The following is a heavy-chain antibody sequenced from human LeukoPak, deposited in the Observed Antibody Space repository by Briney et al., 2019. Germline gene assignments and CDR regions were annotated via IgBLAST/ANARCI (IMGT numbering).Heavy chain of an antibody. Sequence: ASVTVSCKASGYTFTSYGISWVRQAPGQGLEWMGWISAYNGNTNYAQKLQGRVTMTTDTSTSTVYMELRSLRSDDTAVYYCARDKRSDILTGYYFPNDYWGQGTLVTVSS. CDR2: ISAYNGNT. CDR1: GYTFTSYG. CDR3: ARDKRSDILTGYYFPNDY. V-gene: IGHV1-18*01. J-gene: IGHJ4*02. D-gene: IGHD3-9*01.